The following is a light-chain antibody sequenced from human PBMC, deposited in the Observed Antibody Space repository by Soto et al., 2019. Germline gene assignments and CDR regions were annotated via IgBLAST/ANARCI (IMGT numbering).Light chain of an antibody. CDR2: DAS. J-gene: IGKJ1*01. CDR1: RSISTW. Sequence: DFQMTQSPSTLSASVGGRVTITCWASRSISTWLAWYQQKPGQAPKLLIYDASSLESGVPSRFSGSGSGTEFNLTISSLQPDDFATYVCQQYHSYWTFGQGTKVEIK. CDR3: QQYHSYWT. V-gene: IGKV1-5*01.